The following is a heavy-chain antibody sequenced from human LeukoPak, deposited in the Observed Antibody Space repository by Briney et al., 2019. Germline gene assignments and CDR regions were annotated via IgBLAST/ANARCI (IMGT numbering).Heavy chain of an antibody. Sequence: SETLSLTCTVSGGSISSYHWSWIRQSPGKGLEWIGYIYISGSTNYNPSLKSRVTISVDTSKNQFSLKLSSVTAADTAVYYCARHSITDVYYFDYWGQGTLVTVSS. CDR2: IYISGST. D-gene: IGHD1-20*01. CDR1: GGSISSYH. J-gene: IGHJ4*02. V-gene: IGHV4-4*09. CDR3: ARHSITDVYYFDY.